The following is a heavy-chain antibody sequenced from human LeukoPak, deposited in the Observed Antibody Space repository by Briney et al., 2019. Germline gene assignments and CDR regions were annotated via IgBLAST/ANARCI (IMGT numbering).Heavy chain of an antibody. J-gene: IGHJ6*02. CDR3: ARITIFGVGHYYYYGMDV. CDR2: ISAYNGNT. D-gene: IGHD3-3*01. V-gene: IGHV1-18*01. Sequence: ASVKVSCTASGYTFTSYGISWVRQAPGQGLEWMGWISAYNGNTNYAQKLQGRVTMTTDTSTSTAYMELRSLRSDDTAVYYCARITIFGVGHYYYYGMDVWGQGTTVTVSS. CDR1: GYTFTSYG.